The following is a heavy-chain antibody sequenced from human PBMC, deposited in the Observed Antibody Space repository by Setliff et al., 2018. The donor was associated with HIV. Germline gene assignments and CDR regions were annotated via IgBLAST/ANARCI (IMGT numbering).Heavy chain of an antibody. D-gene: IGHD3-10*01. CDR1: GFTFSSYG. CDR2: IRSDESDK. V-gene: IGHV3-30*02. J-gene: IGHJ6*02. Sequence: PGGSLRLSCAASGFTFSSYGMHWVRQAPGKGLEWVAFIRSDESDKHYADSVRGRFTISRDNAKNSLYLQMNSLRGEDTAVYFCARPTNIGTLYYGSQSFYMYYYGMDVWGQGTTVTVSS. CDR3: ARPTNIGTLYYGSQSFYMYYYGMDV.